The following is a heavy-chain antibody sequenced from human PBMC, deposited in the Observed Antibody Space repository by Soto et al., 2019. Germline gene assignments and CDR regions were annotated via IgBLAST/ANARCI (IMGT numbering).Heavy chain of an antibody. D-gene: IGHD6-19*01. CDR1: GFTFSSYA. CDR2: ISGSGGST. V-gene: IGHV3-23*01. CDR3: AKVELAPYSSGHFDY. J-gene: IGHJ4*02. Sequence: GGSLRLSCAASGFTFSSYAMSWVRQAPGKGLEWVSAISGSGGSTYYADSVKGRFTISRDNSKNTLYLQMNSLRAEDTAVYYCAKVELAPYSSGHFDYWGQGTLVTVSS.